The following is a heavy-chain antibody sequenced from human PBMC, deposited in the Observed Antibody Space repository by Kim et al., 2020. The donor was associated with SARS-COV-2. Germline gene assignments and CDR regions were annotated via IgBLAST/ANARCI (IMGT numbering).Heavy chain of an antibody. CDR1: GGTFSSYA. Sequence: SVKVSCKASGGTFSSYAISWVRQAPGQGLEWMGGIIPIFGTANYAQKFQGRVTITADESTSTAYMELSSLRSEDTAVYYCARLGGGHSSGWSSYYYYGMDVWGQGTTVTVSS. V-gene: IGHV1-69*13. CDR3: ARLGGGHSSGWSSYYYYGMDV. CDR2: IIPIFGTA. D-gene: IGHD6-19*01. J-gene: IGHJ6*02.